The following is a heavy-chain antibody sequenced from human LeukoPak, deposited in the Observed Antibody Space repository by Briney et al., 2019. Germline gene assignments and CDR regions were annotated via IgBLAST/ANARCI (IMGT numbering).Heavy chain of an antibody. Sequence: GASVKVSCKASGYTFTSYDINWVRQATGQGLEWMGWMNPNSGNTGYAQTFKGRVTMTRNTSISTAYMELSSLRSEDTAVYYCASCSGGSCYDPWFDPWGQGTLVTVSS. CDR1: GYTFTSYD. CDR2: MNPNSGNT. CDR3: ASCSGGSCYDPWFDP. D-gene: IGHD2-15*01. V-gene: IGHV1-8*01. J-gene: IGHJ5*02.